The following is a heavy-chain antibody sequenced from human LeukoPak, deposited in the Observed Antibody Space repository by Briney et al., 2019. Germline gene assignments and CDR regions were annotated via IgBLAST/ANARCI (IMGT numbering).Heavy chain of an antibody. J-gene: IGHJ4*02. CDR1: GFTFSTYA. CDR2: ISGSAGST. V-gene: IGHV3-23*01. D-gene: IGHD3-10*01. CDR3: AKGRVYYGSGRLDY. Sequence: GGSLRLSCVASGFTFSTYAMSWVRQAPGKGLEWVSGISGSAGSTYFADSVKGRFTISRDNSKNTLYLQMNSLRAEDTAIYYCAKGRVYYGSGRLDYWGQGTLVTVSS.